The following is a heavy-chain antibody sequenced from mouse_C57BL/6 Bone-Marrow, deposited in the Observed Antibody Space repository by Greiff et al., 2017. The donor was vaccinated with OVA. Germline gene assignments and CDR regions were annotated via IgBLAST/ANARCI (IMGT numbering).Heavy chain of an antibody. J-gene: IGHJ3*01. V-gene: IGHV2-5*01. CDR2: LWSGGST. CDR3: AKTTGTEPWCAY. CDR1: GFSLTSYG. D-gene: IGHD3-3*01. Sequence: QVQLQQSGPGLVQPSQSLSITCTVSGFSLTSYGVNWVRQSPGKGLEWLGELWSGGSTDYNAAFMSRLSITKYNSKSQVCLKRNSLRAEYTAIYYCAKTTGTEPWCAYWGQGTLVTVAA.